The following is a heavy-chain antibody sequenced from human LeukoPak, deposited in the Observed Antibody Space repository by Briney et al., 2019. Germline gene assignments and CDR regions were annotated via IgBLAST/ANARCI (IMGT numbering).Heavy chain of an antibody. CDR1: GGSMSASSYY. CDR2: IYYSGST. Sequence: PSETLSLTCTVSGGSMSASSYYWGWIRQSPGRGLEWIASIYYSGSTYYNLSLKSRATISVDTSKNQFSLKLSSVTAADTAVYYCARHYDYGDSVYWGQGTLVTVSS. CDR3: ARHYDYGDSVY. V-gene: IGHV4-39*01. D-gene: IGHD4-17*01. J-gene: IGHJ4*02.